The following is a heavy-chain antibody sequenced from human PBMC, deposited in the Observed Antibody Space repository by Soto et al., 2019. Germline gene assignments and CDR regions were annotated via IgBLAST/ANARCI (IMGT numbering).Heavy chain of an antibody. CDR1: GGSFSSYA. CDR2: IIPIFGTA. V-gene: IGHV1-69*06. D-gene: IGHD6-19*01. CDR3: ARAGPVAGNHAFDI. Sequence: QVQLVQSGAEVKKPGSSVKVSCKASGGSFSSYAISWVRQAPVQGLEWMGGIIPIFGTATYAQKFQGRVTIIEDTSTSTAYMELSSLRSEDTAVYYCARAGPVAGNHAFDIWGQGTLVTVSS. J-gene: IGHJ3*02.